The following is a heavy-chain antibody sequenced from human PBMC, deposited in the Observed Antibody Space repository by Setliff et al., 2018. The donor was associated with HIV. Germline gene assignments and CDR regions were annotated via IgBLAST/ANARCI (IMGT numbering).Heavy chain of an antibody. D-gene: IGHD3-22*01. Sequence: SVKVSCKASGGTVNSQSISWVRQAPGQGLEWMGGIIPIFGTAKFAQKFQGRVTITADESTSTAYMELSSLTSDDTAVYYCARGNDYVSSGYYLDWGQGTLVTVSS. J-gene: IGHJ4*02. CDR3: ARGNDYVSSGYYLD. CDR1: GGTVNSQS. V-gene: IGHV1-69*13. CDR2: IIPIFGTA.